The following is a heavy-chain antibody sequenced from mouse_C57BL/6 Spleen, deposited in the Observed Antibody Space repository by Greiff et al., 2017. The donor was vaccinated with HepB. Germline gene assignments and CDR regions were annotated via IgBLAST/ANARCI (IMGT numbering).Heavy chain of an antibody. D-gene: IGHD1-1*01. CDR1: GFTFSDYG. J-gene: IGHJ3*01. CDR2: ISSGSSTI. CDR3: ARPHYFGSSYPWFAY. V-gene: IGHV5-17*01. Sequence: EVQVVESGGGLVKPGGSLKLSCAASGFTFSDYGMHWVRQAPEKGLEWVAYISSGSSTIYYADTVKGRFTISRDNAKNTLFLQMTSLRSEDTAMYYCARPHYFGSSYPWFAYWGQGTLVTVSA.